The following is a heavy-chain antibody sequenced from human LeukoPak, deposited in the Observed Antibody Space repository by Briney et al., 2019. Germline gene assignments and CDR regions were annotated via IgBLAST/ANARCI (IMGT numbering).Heavy chain of an antibody. Sequence: PSETLSLTCTVSGGSISSYYWSWIRQPPGKGLEWIGYIYYSGSTNYNPSLKSRVTISVDMSKNQFSLKLSSVTAADTAVYYCARAYEAGSLDYWGQGTLVTVSS. CDR3: ARAYEAGSLDY. J-gene: IGHJ4*02. D-gene: IGHD3-3*01. CDR2: IYYSGST. V-gene: IGHV4-59*01. CDR1: GGSISSYY.